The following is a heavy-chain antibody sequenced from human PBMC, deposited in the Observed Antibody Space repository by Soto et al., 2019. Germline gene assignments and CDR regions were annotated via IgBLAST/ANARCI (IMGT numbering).Heavy chain of an antibody. Sequence: VNVSLQACVGTFSSYAISWVRQAAGQGLERMGGIIPIFGTANYAQKFQGRVTITADEYTSTAYMELSSLSSEDTAVYYCARVRTTMVRAGAFDIWGQGTMVTVSS. D-gene: IGHD3-10*01. CDR3: ARVRTTMVRAGAFDI. CDR1: VGTFSSYA. V-gene: IGHV1-69*13. J-gene: IGHJ3*02. CDR2: IIPIFGTA.